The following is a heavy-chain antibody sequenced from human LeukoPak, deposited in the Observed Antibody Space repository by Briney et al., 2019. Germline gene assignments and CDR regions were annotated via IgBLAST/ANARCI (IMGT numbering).Heavy chain of an antibody. D-gene: IGHD3-16*01. V-gene: IGHV3-23*01. J-gene: IGHJ4*02. CDR2: LSGSGGST. Sequence: GGSLRLSCAASGFTFRSYGMSGVRQAPGKGLEWVSSLSGSGGSTYYADSVKGRFTISRDNSKNTLFLHMNSLRAEDTAVYYCAKALGGYDFDYWGQGTLVTVSS. CDR1: GFTFRSYG. CDR3: AKALGGYDFDY.